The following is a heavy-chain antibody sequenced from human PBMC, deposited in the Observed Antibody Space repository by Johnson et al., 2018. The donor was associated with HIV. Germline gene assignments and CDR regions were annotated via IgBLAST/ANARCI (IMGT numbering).Heavy chain of an antibody. V-gene: IGHV3-30*04. CDR3: ARGRDFSSGLDGGAFDI. Sequence: VQLVESGGGVVQPGRSLRLSCAASGFTFNNYAIHWVRQAPGKGLEWVAVISYDGSNIYYADSVKGRFTISRDNSKNTLYLQMNSLRVEDTAVYYCARGRDFSSGLDGGAFDIWGQGTMVSVSS. CDR1: GFTFNNYA. D-gene: IGHD6-19*01. CDR2: ISYDGSNI. J-gene: IGHJ3*02.